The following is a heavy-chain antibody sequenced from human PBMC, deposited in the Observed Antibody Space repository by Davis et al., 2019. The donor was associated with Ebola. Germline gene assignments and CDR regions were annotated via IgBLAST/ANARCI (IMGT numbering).Heavy chain of an antibody. Sequence: GGSLRLSCAASGFTFSNAWMNWVRQAPGKGLEWVGRIKSKTDGGTTDYAAPVKGRFTISRDDSKNTLYLQMNSLKTEDTAVYYCTTRGLSYYYYAMDVWGQGTTVTVSS. CDR2: IKSKTDGGTT. J-gene: IGHJ6*02. CDR1: GFTFSNAW. CDR3: TTRGLSYYYYAMDV. V-gene: IGHV3-15*07. D-gene: IGHD2-2*01.